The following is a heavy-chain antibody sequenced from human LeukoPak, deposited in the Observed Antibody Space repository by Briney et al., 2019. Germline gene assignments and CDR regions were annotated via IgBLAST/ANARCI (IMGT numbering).Heavy chain of an antibody. J-gene: IGHJ4*02. CDR2: ISAYNGNT. D-gene: IGHD3-22*01. V-gene: IGHV1-18*01. CDR3: ASHNYDSSGTPGDY. CDR1: GYTFTSYG. Sequence: GASVKVSCKASGYTFTSYGISWVRQAPGQGLEWMGWISAYNGNTNYAQKFQGRVTMTRDMSTSTVYMELSSLRSEDTAVYYCASHNYDSSGTPGDYWGQGTLVTVSS.